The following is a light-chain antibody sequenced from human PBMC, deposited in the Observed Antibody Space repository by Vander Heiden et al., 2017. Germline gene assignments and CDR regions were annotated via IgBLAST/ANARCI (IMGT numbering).Light chain of an antibody. V-gene: IGLV2-14*03. Sequence: SAPTQPASVSRSPGQSITISCTGTSSDVGAYDYVSWYQHRPANAPKLIIYDVSTRPSGVSDRFSGSKSGITASLSISGVQAEDEADYYCNSYTTKNTLVFGSGT. J-gene: IGLJ1*01. CDR2: DVS. CDR3: NSYTTKNTLV. CDR1: SSDVGAYDY.